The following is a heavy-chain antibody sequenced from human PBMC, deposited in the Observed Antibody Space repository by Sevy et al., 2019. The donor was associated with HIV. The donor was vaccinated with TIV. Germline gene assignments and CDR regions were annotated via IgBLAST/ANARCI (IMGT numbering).Heavy chain of an antibody. CDR3: ARDLLFTMIVVVRGNGV. CDR2: IGTAGDT. CDR1: GFTFSSYD. D-gene: IGHD3-22*01. J-gene: IGHJ6*02. Sequence: GSLRLSCAASGFTFSSYDMHWVRQATGKGLEWVSAIGTAGDTYYPGSVKGRFTISRENAKNSLYLQMNSLRAGDTAVYYCARDLLFTMIVVVRGNGVWGQGTTVTVSS. V-gene: IGHV3-13*01.